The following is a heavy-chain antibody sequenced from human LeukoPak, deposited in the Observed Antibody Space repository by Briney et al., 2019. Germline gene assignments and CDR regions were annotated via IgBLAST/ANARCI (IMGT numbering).Heavy chain of an antibody. CDR3: ARDEGPAAGTAY. CDR2: ISSSSSYT. D-gene: IGHD6-13*01. J-gene: IGHJ4*02. Sequence: PGGSLRLSCAASGFTFSDYYMSWIRQAPGKGLEWVSYISSSSSYTNYADSVKGRFTISRDNAKNSLYLQMNSLRAEDTAVYYCARDEGPAAGTAYWGQGTLVTVSS. V-gene: IGHV3-11*06. CDR1: GFTFSDYY.